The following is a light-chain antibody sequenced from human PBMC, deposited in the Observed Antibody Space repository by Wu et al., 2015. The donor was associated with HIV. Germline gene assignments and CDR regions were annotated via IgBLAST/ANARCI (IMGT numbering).Light chain of an antibody. V-gene: IGKV1-39*01. Sequence: DIQMTQSPFSLSASVGDRVTITCRASQSISSYLNWYQQKQGSAPKFLIYAASSLQSGVPSRFSGSGSGRDFTLTISSLQPKDFATYYCQQSYSMPWTFGQGTKVEIK. CDR3: QQSYSMPWT. CDR1: QSISSY. CDR2: AAS. J-gene: IGKJ1*01.